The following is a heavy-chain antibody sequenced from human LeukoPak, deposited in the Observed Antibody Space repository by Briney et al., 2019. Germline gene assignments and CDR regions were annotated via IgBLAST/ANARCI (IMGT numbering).Heavy chain of an antibody. Sequence: AGSLRLSCAASGFTFSSYGMHWVRQAPRKGLEWVAVIWYDGNNKYYADSVKGRFTISRDNSKNTLYLQMNSVTPEDTAVYYCAKDFSEYYYYYYMDVWGKGTTVTVSS. J-gene: IGHJ6*03. D-gene: IGHD3-3*01. CDR1: GFTFSSYG. CDR3: AKDFSEYYYYYYMDV. CDR2: IWYDGNNK. V-gene: IGHV3-33*06.